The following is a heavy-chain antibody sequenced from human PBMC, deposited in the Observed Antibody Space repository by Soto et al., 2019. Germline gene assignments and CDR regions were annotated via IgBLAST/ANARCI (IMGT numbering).Heavy chain of an antibody. Sequence: GGSLRLSCAASGFTFSSYGMHWVRQAPGKGLEWVAVISYDGSNKYYAESVKGRFTISRDNSKNTLYLQMNCLIAEDTAVYYCAKDLDIVVVPAAKYYYYGMDVWGQGTTVTVSS. D-gene: IGHD2-2*03. CDR2: ISYDGSNK. V-gene: IGHV3-30*18. CDR1: GFTFSSYG. J-gene: IGHJ6*02. CDR3: AKDLDIVVVPAAKYYYYGMDV.